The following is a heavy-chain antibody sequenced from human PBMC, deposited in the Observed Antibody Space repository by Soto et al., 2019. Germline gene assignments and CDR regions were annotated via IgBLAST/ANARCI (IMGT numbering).Heavy chain of an antibody. J-gene: IGHJ5*02. CDR3: DWGHWFDP. Sequence: GGSLRLSCAASGFTFSSYGMHWVRQAPGKGLEWVAVISYDGSNKYYADSVKGRFTISRDNSKNTLYLQMNSLRAEDTAVYYCDWGHWFDPWGQGTLVTVSS. D-gene: IGHD7-27*01. CDR2: ISYDGSNK. CDR1: GFTFSSYG. V-gene: IGHV3-30*03.